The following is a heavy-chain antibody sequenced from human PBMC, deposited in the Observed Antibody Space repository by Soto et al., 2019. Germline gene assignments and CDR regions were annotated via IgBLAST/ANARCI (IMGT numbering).Heavy chain of an antibody. CDR1: GYSFTSYW. J-gene: IGHJ6*03. D-gene: IGHD3-3*01. CDR2: IYPGDSDT. CDR3: ARLRIFGVVITPYYYYMDV. V-gene: IGHV5-51*01. Sequence: GESLKISCKGSGYSFTSYWIGWVRQMPGKGLEWMGIIYPGDSDTRYSPSFQGQVTISADKSISTAYLQWSSLKASDTAMYHCARLRIFGVVITPYYYYMDVWGKGTTVTVSS.